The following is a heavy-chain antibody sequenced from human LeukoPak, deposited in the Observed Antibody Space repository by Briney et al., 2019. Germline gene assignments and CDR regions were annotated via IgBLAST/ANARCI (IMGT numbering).Heavy chain of an antibody. J-gene: IGHJ4*02. D-gene: IGHD5-12*01. CDR3: ARDHGGYAYFDY. CDR2: IYYSGST. CDR1: GGSISSGGYY. V-gene: IGHV4-31*03. Sequence: PSQTLSLTCTVSGGSISSGGYYWRWIRQHPGKGLEWIGYIYYSGSTYYNPSLKSRVTISVDTSKNQFSLKLSSVTAADTAVYYCARDHGGYAYFDYWGQGTLVTVSS.